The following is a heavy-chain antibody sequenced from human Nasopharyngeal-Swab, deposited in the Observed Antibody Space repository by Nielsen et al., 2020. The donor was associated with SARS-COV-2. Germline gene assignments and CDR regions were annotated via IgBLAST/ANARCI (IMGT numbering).Heavy chain of an antibody. D-gene: IGHD3-3*01. CDR2: ISSSNTYI. CDR3: ARDGLDYDFWSAYFMDV. V-gene: IGHV3-21*06. J-gene: IGHJ6*02. CDR1: GFTFSNYN. Sequence: GESLKISCAASGFTFSNYNRNWVRQSPGKGLEWVSSISSSNTYIYYADSVKGRFTISRDNAKNSLYLQMNSLRAEDTAVYYCARDGLDYDFWSAYFMDVWGQGTTVTVSS.